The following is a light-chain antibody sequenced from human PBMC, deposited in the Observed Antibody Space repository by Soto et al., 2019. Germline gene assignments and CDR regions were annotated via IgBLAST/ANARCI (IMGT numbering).Light chain of an antibody. CDR1: QSVSSY. V-gene: IGKV3-11*01. Sequence: EIVLTQSPATLSLSPGERATLSCRASQSVSSYLVWYQQKPGQAPRLLIYDASSRATGIPARFIGSGSGTDFTLTISSLEPEDFAVYYCQQRSNWPLTFGGGTKVEIK. J-gene: IGKJ4*01. CDR3: QQRSNWPLT. CDR2: DAS.